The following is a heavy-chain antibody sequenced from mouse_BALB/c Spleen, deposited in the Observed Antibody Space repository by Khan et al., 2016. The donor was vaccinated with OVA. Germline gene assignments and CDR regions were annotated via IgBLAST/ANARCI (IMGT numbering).Heavy chain of an antibody. CDR3: ARVYGGDFDY. D-gene: IGHD2-10*02. J-gene: IGHJ2*02. CDR1: GYSITSDYA. Sequence: EVQLQESGPGLVKPSQSLSLTCTVTGYSITSDYAWNWIRQFPGNKLEWMVFISYSGNTKYNPSLKSRFSIIRHTSKNQFFLQLNSVTTEDTATYYCARVYGGDFDYWSQGTSLTVSS. CDR2: ISYSGNT. V-gene: IGHV3-2*02.